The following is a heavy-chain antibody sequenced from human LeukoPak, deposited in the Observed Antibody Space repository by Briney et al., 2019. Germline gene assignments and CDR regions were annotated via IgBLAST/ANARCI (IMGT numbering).Heavy chain of an antibody. V-gene: IGHV4-39*01. J-gene: IGHJ5*02. CDR2: IYHSGST. Sequence: SETLSLTCPVSGGSISSKSYYWGWFRQPPGKGLEWIGSIYHSGSTYYNPSLKSRVIISVDTSKNQFSLKLSSVTAADTAVYYCAKHYYDTSGYYSRISGFDPWGQGTLVTVSS. CDR1: GGSISSKSYY. CDR3: AKHYYDTSGYYSRISGFDP. D-gene: IGHD3-22*01.